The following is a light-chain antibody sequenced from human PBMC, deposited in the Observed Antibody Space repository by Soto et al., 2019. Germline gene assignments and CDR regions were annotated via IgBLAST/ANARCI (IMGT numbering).Light chain of an antibody. CDR2: QIS. CDR1: QSLEDSDGNSY. V-gene: IGKV2-24*01. J-gene: IGKJ1*01. Sequence: IVMTQTPLSSAVTLGQPASISCRSSQSLEDSDGNSYLSWLHQRPGQPPRLLIYQISNRLSGVPDRFSGRGAGTVFTLRISRVEADDVGLYYCMQATQFPWTFGQGTRVEIK. CDR3: MQATQFPWT.